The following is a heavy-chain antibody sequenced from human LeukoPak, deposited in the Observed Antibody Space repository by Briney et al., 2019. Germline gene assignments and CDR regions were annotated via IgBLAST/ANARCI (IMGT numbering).Heavy chain of an antibody. D-gene: IGHD2-15*01. CDR2: IYHSGST. CDR1: GGSISSGGYS. J-gene: IGHJ3*02. V-gene: IGHV4-30-2*01. Sequence: SQTLSLTCAVSGGSISSGGYSWSWIRQPPGKGLEWIGYIYHSGSTYYNPSLKSRVTISVDRSKNQFSLKLSSVTAADTAVYYCARSRMVVAATPGAFDIWGQGTMVTVSS. CDR3: ARSRMVVAATPGAFDI.